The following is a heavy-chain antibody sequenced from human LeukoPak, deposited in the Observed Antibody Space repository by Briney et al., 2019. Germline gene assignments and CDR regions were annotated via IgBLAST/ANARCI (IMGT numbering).Heavy chain of an antibody. Sequence: PSETLSLTCAVSGGSISSYYWSWIRQPPGKGLEWIGYIYYSGSTNYNPSLKSRVTISVDTSKNQFSLKLSSVTAADTAVYYCARASYDFWSGYYTDYWNNWFDPWGQGTLVTVSS. J-gene: IGHJ5*02. CDR3: ARASYDFWSGYYTDYWNNWFDP. CDR1: GGSISSYY. D-gene: IGHD3-3*01. CDR2: IYYSGST. V-gene: IGHV4-59*01.